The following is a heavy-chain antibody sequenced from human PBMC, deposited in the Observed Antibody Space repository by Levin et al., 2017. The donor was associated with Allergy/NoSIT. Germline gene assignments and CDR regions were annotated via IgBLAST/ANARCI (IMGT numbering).Heavy chain of an antibody. CDR1: GFTFSPYA. CDR3: VRYKVGAGGFDY. V-gene: IGHV3-30*04. CDR2: ISYDGSNK. Sequence: GESLKISCAASGFTFSPYAMHWVRQAPGKGLEWVAAISYDGSNKYYADSVKGRITISRDNSKNTLYLQMNSLRPEDTAVYYCVRYKVGAGGFDYWGQGTLVTVSS. D-gene: IGHD1-26*01. J-gene: IGHJ4*02.